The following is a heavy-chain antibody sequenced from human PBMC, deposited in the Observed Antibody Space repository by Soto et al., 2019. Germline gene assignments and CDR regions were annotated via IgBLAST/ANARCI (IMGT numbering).Heavy chain of an antibody. CDR2: ISWDGGST. Sequence: GGSLRLSCAASGFTFDDYAMHWVRQAPGKGLEWVSLISWDGGSTYYADSVKGRFTISRDNSKNSLYLQMNSLRAEDTALYYCAKDIVPGIAAAGTENYYYYGMDVWGQGTTVTVSS. D-gene: IGHD6-13*01. J-gene: IGHJ6*02. CDR1: GFTFDDYA. CDR3: AKDIVPGIAAAGTENYYYYGMDV. V-gene: IGHV3-43D*03.